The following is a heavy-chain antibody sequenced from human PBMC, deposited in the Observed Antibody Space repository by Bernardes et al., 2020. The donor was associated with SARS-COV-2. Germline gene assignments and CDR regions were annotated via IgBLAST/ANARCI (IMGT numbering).Heavy chain of an antibody. CDR2: IYHSGST. CDR1: GYSISSGYY. CDR3: ARDLAINYYGSGSYYGKFDP. V-gene: IGHV4-38-2*02. D-gene: IGHD3-10*01. J-gene: IGHJ5*02. Sequence: SETLSLTCAVSGYSISSGYYWGWIRQPPGKGLEWIGSIYHSGSTYYNPSLKSRVTISVDTSKNQFSLKLSSVTAADTAVYYCARDLAINYYGSGSYYGKFDPWGQGTLVTVSS.